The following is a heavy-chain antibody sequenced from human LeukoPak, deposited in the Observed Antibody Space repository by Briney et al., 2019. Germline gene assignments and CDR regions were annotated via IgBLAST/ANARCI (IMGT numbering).Heavy chain of an antibody. V-gene: IGHV3-48*04. CDR2: ISGSSSTI. Sequence: GGSLRLSCAASGFTFSSYSMNWVRQAPGKGLEWVSYISGSSSTIYYADSVKGRFTLSRDNAKNSLYLQMNSLRAEDTALYYCARAGDYGGNGGFDPWGQGTLVTVSS. CDR3: ARAGDYGGNGGFDP. CDR1: GFTFSSYS. J-gene: IGHJ5*02. D-gene: IGHD4-23*01.